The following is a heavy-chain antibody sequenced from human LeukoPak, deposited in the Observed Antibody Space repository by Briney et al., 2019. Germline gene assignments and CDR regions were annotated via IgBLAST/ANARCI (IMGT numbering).Heavy chain of an antibody. CDR2: IYYSGST. V-gene: IGHV4-59*04. CDR1: GGSISSYY. D-gene: IGHD3-10*01. J-gene: IGHJ4*02. Sequence: SETLSLTCTVSGGSISSYYWSWIRQPPGKGLEWIGYIYYSGSTYYNPSLKSRVTISVDTSKNQFSLKLSSVTAADTAVYYCARMVRGVISVDYWGPGTLVTVSS. CDR3: ARMVRGVISVDY.